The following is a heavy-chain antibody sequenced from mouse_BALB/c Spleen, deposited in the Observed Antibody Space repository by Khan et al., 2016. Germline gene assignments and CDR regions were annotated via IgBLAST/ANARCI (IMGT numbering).Heavy chain of an antibody. J-gene: IGHJ4*01. V-gene: IGHV1-9*01. CDR2: ILPGSGYS. CDR1: GYTFSNYW. Sequence: QVQLQQPGAELMKPGASVKISCKATGYTFSNYWIEWVKQRPGHGLEWIGDILPGSGYSNSNENFKGKATFTADASSTTAYMQLISLTTEDSAVYFCAIAWYSMDYWGQGTSVTVSS. CDR3: AIAWYSMDY.